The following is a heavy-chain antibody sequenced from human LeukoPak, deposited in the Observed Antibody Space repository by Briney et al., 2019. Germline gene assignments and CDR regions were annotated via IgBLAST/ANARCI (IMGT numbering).Heavy chain of an antibody. CDR1: GLYFPELW. CDR2: IKSNVDGGTA. CDR3: MSDPRILGGVDY. V-gene: IGHV3-15*01. Sequence: KSGGSLRLSCAVSGLYFPELWMSWVRLSPEKGLEWVGRIKSNVDGGTADYMTSVKGRFTISRDDSKYTLYLQLSSLKTEDTGIYYCMSDPRILGGVDYWGRGTLVTVSS. J-gene: IGHJ4*02. D-gene: IGHD3-16*01.